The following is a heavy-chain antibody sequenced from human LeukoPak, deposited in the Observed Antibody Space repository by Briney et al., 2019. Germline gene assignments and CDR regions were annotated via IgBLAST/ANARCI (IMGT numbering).Heavy chain of an antibody. CDR3: ARGQGNPKIFGVVMRYFDY. D-gene: IGHD3-3*01. CDR1: GGSISSSSYY. V-gene: IGHV4-39*07. J-gene: IGHJ4*02. CDR2: IYYSGST. Sequence: PSETLSLTCTVSGGSISSSSYYWGWIRQPPGKGLEWIGSIYYSGSTYYNPSLKSRVTISVDTSKNQFSLKLSSVTAADTAVYYCARGQGNPKIFGVVMRYFDYWGQGTLVTVSS.